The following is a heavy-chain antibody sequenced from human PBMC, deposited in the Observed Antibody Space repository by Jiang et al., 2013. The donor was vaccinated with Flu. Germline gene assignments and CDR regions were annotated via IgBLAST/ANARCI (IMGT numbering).Heavy chain of an antibody. Sequence: GAEVKKPGSSVKVSCKASGGTFSSYTISWVRQAPGQGLEWMGRIIPILGIANYAQKFQGRVTITADKSTSTAYMELSSLRSEDTAVYYCARDEGIAVAARPPSGYWGQGTLVTVSS. CDR1: GGTFSSYT. V-gene: IGHV1-69*04. D-gene: IGHD6-19*01. CDR3: ARDEGIAVAARPPSGY. J-gene: IGHJ4*02. CDR2: IIPILGIA.